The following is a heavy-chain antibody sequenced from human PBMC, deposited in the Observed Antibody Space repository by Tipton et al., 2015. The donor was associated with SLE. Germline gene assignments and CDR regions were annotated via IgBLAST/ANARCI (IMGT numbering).Heavy chain of an antibody. CDR3: ARGGLTYGYYYYMDV. CDR2: IYYSGNT. J-gene: IGHJ6*03. Sequence: TLSLTCTVSGGSIGRYYWSWIRQPPGKGLEWIGYIYYSGNTNYNPSLKSRVTISVDTSKNQFSLKLSSVTAADTAVYYCARGGLTYGYYYYMDVWGKGTTVTVSS. D-gene: IGHD2-21*02. CDR1: GGSIGRYY. V-gene: IGHV4-59*12.